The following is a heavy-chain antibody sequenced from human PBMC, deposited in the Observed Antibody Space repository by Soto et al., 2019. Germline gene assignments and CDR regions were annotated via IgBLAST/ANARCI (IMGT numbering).Heavy chain of an antibody. CDR2: IYHGGTT. V-gene: IGHV4-38-2*02. J-gene: IGHJ4*01. D-gene: IGHD3-10*01. CDR1: GYSISSGSY. Sequence: SETLSLTCTVSGYSISSGSYWAWIRQPPGKGPEWIASIYHGGTTFYNPSLKSRITISVDTSNNQFSLRAEDTAVYYCARDSGYGSGSSVNHYLDCWGRGTLVTVSS. CDR3: ARDSGYGSGSSVNHYLDC.